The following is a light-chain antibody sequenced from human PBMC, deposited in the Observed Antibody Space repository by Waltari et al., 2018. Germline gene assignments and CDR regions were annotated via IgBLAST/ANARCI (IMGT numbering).Light chain of an antibody. CDR3: CSYAGSYTYV. Sequence: SALTLPPSVSASPGQSGTISCTGTSSDVASYSYITWYQHHPGKATKLMIYDVSKRPSGVPDRFSGSKSGNTASLTISGLQAEDQADYYCCSYAGSYTYVFGTGTKVTVL. CDR1: SSDVASYSY. CDR2: DVS. V-gene: IGLV2-11*01. J-gene: IGLJ1*01.